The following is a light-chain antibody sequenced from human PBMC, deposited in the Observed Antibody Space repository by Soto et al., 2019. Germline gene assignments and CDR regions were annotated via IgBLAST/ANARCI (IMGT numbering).Light chain of an antibody. CDR1: QSVSNNY. CDR2: GAS. V-gene: IGKV3-20*01. J-gene: IGKJ2*01. CDR3: QQYSASPRT. Sequence: EIVLTQSPGTLSLSPGERATLSFRASQSVSNNYLAWYQQKPGQAPRLLIYGASNRATGIPDRFSGSGSGTDFTLTISRLEPEDFAVYYCQQYSASPRTFGQGTKLEIK.